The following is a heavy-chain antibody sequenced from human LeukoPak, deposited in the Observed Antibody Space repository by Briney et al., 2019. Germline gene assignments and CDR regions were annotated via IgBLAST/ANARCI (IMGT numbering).Heavy chain of an antibody. Sequence: PGGSLRLSCAASGFTFSSYWMSWVRQAPGKGLEWVANIKQDGSEKYYVDSVKGRFTISRDNAKNSLYLQMNSLRAEDTAVYYCARGPVGATDYFDYWGQGTLVTLSS. CDR3: ARGPVGATDYFDY. J-gene: IGHJ4*02. CDR2: IKQDGSEK. D-gene: IGHD1-26*01. CDR1: GFTFSSYW. V-gene: IGHV3-7*01.